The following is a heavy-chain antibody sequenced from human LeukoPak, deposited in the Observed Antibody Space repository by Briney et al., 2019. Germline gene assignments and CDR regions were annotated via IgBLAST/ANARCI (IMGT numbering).Heavy chain of an antibody. J-gene: IGHJ3*02. Sequence: GGSLRLSCAASGFTFSSYGMHWVRQAPGKGLEWVAVISYDGSNKYYADSVKGRFTISRDNSKNTLYLQMNSLRAEDTAVYYCARDRHVDAFDIWGQGTMVTVSS. CDR3: ARDRHVDAFDI. V-gene: IGHV3-30*03. CDR2: ISYDGSNK. CDR1: GFTFSSYG.